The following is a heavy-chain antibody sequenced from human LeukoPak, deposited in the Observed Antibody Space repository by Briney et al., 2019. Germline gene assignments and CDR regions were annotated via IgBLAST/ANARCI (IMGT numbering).Heavy chain of an antibody. J-gene: IGHJ4*02. D-gene: IGHD3-22*01. CDR1: GYTFSGYY. CDR2: INPNSGGT. CDR3: ARAPDPHNYYDGSGYYPLDY. V-gene: IGHV1-2*02. Sequence: GASVKVSCKASGYTFSGYYMHWVRQAPGQGLEWMGWINPNSGGTKFAQSFQGRVTLTRDTSISTAYMELSRLRSDDTAVYYCARAPDPHNYYDGSGYYPLDYWGQGTLDTVSS.